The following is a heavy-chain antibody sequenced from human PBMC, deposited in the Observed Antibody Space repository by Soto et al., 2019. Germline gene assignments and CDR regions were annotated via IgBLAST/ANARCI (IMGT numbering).Heavy chain of an antibody. J-gene: IGHJ6*03. CDR2: ISSSSSYI. Sequence: GGSLRLSCAASGFTFSSYSMNWVRQAPGKGLEWVSSISSSSSYIYYADSVKGRFTISRDNAKNSLYLQMNSLRAEDTAVYYCARDPVGSSGWYYYYYMDVWGKGTTVTVSS. D-gene: IGHD6-19*01. CDR3: ARDPVGSSGWYYYYYMDV. CDR1: GFTFSSYS. V-gene: IGHV3-21*01.